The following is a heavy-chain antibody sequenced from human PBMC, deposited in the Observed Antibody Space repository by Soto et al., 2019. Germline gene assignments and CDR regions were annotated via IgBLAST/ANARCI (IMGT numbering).Heavy chain of an antibody. J-gene: IGHJ4*02. CDR3: AKNWNWGSLVH. Sequence: SEALSLTCTVSGGSISSGGYYWSWIRQHPGKGLEWIGYIYYSGSTYYNPSLKSRVTISVDTSKSQFSLKLSSVTAADTAVYYCAKNWNWGSLVHWGQGTLVTVSS. D-gene: IGHD7-27*01. CDR1: GGSISSGGYY. CDR2: IYYSGST. V-gene: IGHV4-31*03.